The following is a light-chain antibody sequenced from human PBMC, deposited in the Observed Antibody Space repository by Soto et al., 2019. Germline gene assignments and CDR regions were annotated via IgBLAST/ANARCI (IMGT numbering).Light chain of an antibody. J-gene: IGKJ2*01. CDR3: QQYKSYAMYT. CDR1: QSITNW. Sequence: DIHMTQAPSTLSAAVGDIVTITCRASQSITNWLAWYQQKPGKAHQLLFSDASILETGVASRVSGGGSGTDFTLPISCLQPGDFAPYYCQQYKSYAMYTFGQGTKLEIK. CDR2: DAS. V-gene: IGKV1-5*01.